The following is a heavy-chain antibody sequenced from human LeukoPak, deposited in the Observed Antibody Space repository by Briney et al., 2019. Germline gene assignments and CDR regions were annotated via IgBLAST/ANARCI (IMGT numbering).Heavy chain of an antibody. V-gene: IGHV1-2*02. CDR3: ARDRGYGSGSYYTYIFDY. J-gene: IGHJ4*02. CDR2: INPNSGGT. CDR1: RYTFTGYY. Sequence: ASVKVSCKASRYTFTGYYMHWLRQAPGQGLEWMGWINPNSGGTNYAQKFQGRVTMTRDTSISTAYMELSRLNSDDTAVYYCARDRGYGSGSYYTYIFDYWGQGTLVTVSS. D-gene: IGHD3-10*01.